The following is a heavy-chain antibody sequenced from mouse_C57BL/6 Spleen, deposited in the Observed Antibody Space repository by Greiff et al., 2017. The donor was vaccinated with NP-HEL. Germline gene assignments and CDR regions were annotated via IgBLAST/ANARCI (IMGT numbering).Heavy chain of an antibody. CDR3: ARPSTMIRAWFAY. V-gene: IGHV1-22*01. J-gene: IGHJ3*01. CDR2: INPNNGGT. Sequence: EVQLQQSGPELVKPGASVKMSCKASGYTFTDYNMHWVKQSHGKSLEWIGYINPNNGGTSYNQKFKGKATLTVNKSSSTAYMELRSLTSEDSAVYYCARPSTMIRAWFAYWGQGTLVTVSA. CDR1: GYTFTDYN. D-gene: IGHD2-4*01.